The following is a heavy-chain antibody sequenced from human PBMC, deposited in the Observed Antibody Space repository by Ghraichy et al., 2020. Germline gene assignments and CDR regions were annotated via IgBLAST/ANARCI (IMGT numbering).Heavy chain of an antibody. CDR3: ARDASQDYYGMDV. V-gene: IGHV3-21*01. J-gene: IGHJ6*02. CDR1: GFTFSSYS. CDR2: ISSSSSYI. Sequence: GSLNISCAASGFTFSSYSMNWVRQAPGKGLEWVSSISSSSSYIYYADSVKGRFTISRDNAKNSLYLQMNSLRAEDTAVYYCARDASQDYYGMDVWGQGTTVTVSS.